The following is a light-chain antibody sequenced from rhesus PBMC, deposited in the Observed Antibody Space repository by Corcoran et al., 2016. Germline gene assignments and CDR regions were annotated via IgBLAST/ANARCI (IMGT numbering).Light chain of an antibody. CDR2: GAS. CDR3: LQLSNWPWT. V-gene: IGKV3-24*04. Sequence: EIVMTQSPATLSLSPGERATLSCRASQSVGSSLAWYQQKPGQAPRLLIDGASSRATGTPARFSGSGYGTDVTLTISSLEPEDVAVYYCLQLSNWPWTFGQGTKVEIK. CDR1: QSVGSS. J-gene: IGKJ1*01.